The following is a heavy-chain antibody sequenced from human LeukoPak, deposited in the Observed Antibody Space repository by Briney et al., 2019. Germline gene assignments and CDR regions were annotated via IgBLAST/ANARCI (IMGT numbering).Heavy chain of an antibody. CDR1: GFTFSSCA. J-gene: IGHJ4*02. CDR2: ISGSGGST. V-gene: IGHV3-23*01. D-gene: IGHD3-22*01. CDR3: ANSYDSSGPPI. Sequence: GGSLRLSCAASGFTFSSCAMSWVRQAPGKGLEWVSAISGSGGSTYYADSVKGRFTISRDNSKNTLYLQMNSLRAEDTAVYYCANSYDSSGPPIWGQGTLVTVSS.